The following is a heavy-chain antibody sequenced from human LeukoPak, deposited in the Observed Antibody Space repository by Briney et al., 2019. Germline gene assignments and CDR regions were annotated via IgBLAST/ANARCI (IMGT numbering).Heavy chain of an antibody. J-gene: IGHJ4*02. CDR3: ARLADTAMADY. CDR2: INTNTGSP. D-gene: IGHD5-18*01. Sequence: ASVKVSCKASEYTFTSYAMNWVRQAPGQGLEWMGLINTNTGSPTYAQGFTGRFVFSLDTSVSTAYLQISSLKAEDTAVYYCARLADTAMADYWGQGTLVTVSS. V-gene: IGHV7-4-1*02. CDR1: EYTFTSYA.